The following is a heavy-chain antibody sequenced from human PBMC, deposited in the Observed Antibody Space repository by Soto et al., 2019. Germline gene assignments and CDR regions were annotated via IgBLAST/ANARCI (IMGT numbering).Heavy chain of an antibody. CDR1: GYTFTSYG. J-gene: IGHJ6*02. V-gene: IGHV1-18*01. Sequence: QVQVMQSGAEVKKPGASVKVSCKASGYTFTSYGISWVRQAPGQGLEWMGWISTYNGNTNYAQKLQGRVTMTTDTSTSTAYMELRSLRSDDTAVYYCGRDLYQSVFYYGMDVWGQVTTVTVSS. CDR3: GRDLYQSVFYYGMDV. CDR2: ISTYNGNT. D-gene: IGHD2-2*01.